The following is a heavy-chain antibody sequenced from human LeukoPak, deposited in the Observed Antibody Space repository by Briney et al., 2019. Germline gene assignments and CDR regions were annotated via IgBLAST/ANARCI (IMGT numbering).Heavy chain of an antibody. CDR3: ASPSGYNSLYYYYGMDV. V-gene: IGHV3-30-3*01. J-gene: IGHJ6*02. Sequence: GGSLRLSCAASGFTFSSYAMHWVRQAPGKGLEWVAVISYDGSNKYYADSVKGRFTISRDNSKNTLYLQMNSLRAEDTAVYYCASPSGYNSLYYYYGMDVWGQGTTVTVSS. CDR2: ISYDGSNK. D-gene: IGHD5-24*01. CDR1: GFTFSSYA.